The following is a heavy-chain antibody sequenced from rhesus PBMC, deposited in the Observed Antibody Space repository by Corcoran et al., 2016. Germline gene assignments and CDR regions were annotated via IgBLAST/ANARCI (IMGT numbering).Heavy chain of an antibody. CDR2: IYWDEDK. D-gene: IGHD6-25*01. J-gene: IGHJ4*01. V-gene: IGHV2-174*01. CDR1: GFSISTSGMG. Sequence: QVTLKESGPALVKPTQTLTLTCTFSGFSISTSGMGVGWIRTPPGKALEWLALIYWDEDKYYSTSLKSRLTISKDTSKNQVVLTMTNMDPVDTATYYCARGTAAAFDYWGQGVLVTVSS. CDR3: ARGTAAAFDY.